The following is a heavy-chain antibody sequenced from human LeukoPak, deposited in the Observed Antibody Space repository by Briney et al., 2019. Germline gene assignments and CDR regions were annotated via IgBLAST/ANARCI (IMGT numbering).Heavy chain of an antibody. CDR1: GASLSETS. CDR3: ATADKWEPLDY. J-gene: IGHJ4*02. Sequence: ASVKVSCKVSGASLSETSIHWVRQAPGQWLEWMGGFDPEDGESIFAQRFQGRFSMTEDTSTDTAYMELRGLRPEDTAVYYCATADKWEPLDYWGQGTLVTVCS. CDR2: FDPEDGES. D-gene: IGHD1-26*01. V-gene: IGHV1-24*01.